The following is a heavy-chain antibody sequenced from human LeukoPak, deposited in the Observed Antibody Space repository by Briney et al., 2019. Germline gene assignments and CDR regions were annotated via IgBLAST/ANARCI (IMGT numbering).Heavy chain of an antibody. D-gene: IGHD3-10*01. V-gene: IGHV1-46*01. Sequence: ASVKVSCKASGYTFTSYYMHWVRQAPGQGLEWMGIINPSGGSTSYAQEFKGRVTMTRDMSTSTVYMELSSLRSEDTAVYYCAKDRGVRGLVGSRVVNGFIFDYWGQGTLVTVSS. CDR3: AKDRGVRGLVGSRVVNGFIFDY. CDR2: INPSGGST. CDR1: GYTFTSYY. J-gene: IGHJ4*02.